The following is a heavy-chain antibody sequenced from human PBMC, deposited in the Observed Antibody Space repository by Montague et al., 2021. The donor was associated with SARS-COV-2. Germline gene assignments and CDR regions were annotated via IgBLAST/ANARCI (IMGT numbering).Heavy chain of an antibody. V-gene: IGHV3-30*04. CDR3: ARVPSSSWYFEY. D-gene: IGHD6-13*01. J-gene: IGHJ4*02. CDR1: GFTFSSYA. CDR2: ISYDGSNK. Sequence: SLRLSCAASGFTFSSYAMHWVRQAPGKGLEWVAVISYDGSNKYYTDSVKGRFTISRDNSKNTLYLQMNSLRAEDTAVYYCARVPSSSWYFEYWGQGTLVTVSS.